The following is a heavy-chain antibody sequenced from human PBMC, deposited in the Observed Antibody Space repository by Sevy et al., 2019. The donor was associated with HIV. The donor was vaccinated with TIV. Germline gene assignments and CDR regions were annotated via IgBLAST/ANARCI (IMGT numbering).Heavy chain of an antibody. Sequence: SETLSLTCTVSGGSISSYYWSWIRQPPGKGLEEMGYMYYNGRSYYNPSLSSRVIISVDKSQNQVSLQLSSVPAADTGVYYCARAGGNTDWGMDVWGQGITVTVSS. D-gene: IGHD7-27*01. J-gene: IGHJ6*02. CDR2: MYYNGRS. CDR1: GGSISSYY. V-gene: IGHV4-59*12. CDR3: ARAGGNTDWGMDV.